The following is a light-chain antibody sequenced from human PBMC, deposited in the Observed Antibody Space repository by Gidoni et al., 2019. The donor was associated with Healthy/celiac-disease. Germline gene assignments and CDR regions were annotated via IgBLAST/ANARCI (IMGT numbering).Light chain of an antibody. CDR3: QQRSNWLT. V-gene: IGKV3-11*01. J-gene: IGKJ3*01. CDR2: DAS. CDR1: QSVSSY. Sequence: EIVLTQSTATLSLSPGERATLACRASQSVSSYLAWYQQKPGQAPRLLIYDASNRATGIPARFSGSGSGTDFTLTISSLAPEEFAVYYCQQRSNWLTFGPXTKVDIK.